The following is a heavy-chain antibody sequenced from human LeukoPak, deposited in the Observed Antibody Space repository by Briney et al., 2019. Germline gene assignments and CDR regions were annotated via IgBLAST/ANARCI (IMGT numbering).Heavy chain of an antibody. J-gene: IGHJ3*02. CDR1: GFTVSSSH. CDR3: AKDPSNIRLPHAFDI. CDR2: ISGSGGST. V-gene: IGHV3-23*01. Sequence: SGGSLRLSCAASGFTVSSSHMSWVRQPPGQGLEWVSAISGSGGSTYYADSVKGRFTISRDNSKNTLYLQMNSLRAEDTAVYYCAKDPSNIRLPHAFDIWGQGTMVTVSS. D-gene: IGHD2/OR15-2a*01.